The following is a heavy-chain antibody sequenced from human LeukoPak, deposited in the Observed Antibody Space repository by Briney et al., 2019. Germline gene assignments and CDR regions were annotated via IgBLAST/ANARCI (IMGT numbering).Heavy chain of an antibody. D-gene: IGHD4-17*01. CDR2: ITGSGGST. CDR3: AKYSVTTGYYYYYYIDF. J-gene: IGHJ6*03. Sequence: GGSLRLSCAASGFTFSSYAVSWVRQAPGKGLEWVSVITGSGGSTYYADSVKGRFTTSRDNSKNTLYLQMNSLRAEDTAIYYCAKYSVTTGYYYYYYIDFWGKGTTVTVSS. V-gene: IGHV3-23*01. CDR1: GFTFSSYA.